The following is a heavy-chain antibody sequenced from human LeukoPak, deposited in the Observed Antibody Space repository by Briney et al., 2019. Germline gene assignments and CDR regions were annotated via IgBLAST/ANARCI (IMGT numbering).Heavy chain of an antibody. CDR3: ARWGVGFSNNGFDY. V-gene: IGHV4-61*02. D-gene: IGHD2-8*01. Sequence: SETLSLTCTVYGGSILGGYFYWSWVRQPAGKGLEWIGRVDASGSTNYHPSLRSRVIISVDTSKNQFSLNLSSVTAADTAVYYCARWGVGFSNNGFDYWGRGSLVTVSS. CDR1: GGSILGGYFY. CDR2: VDASGST. J-gene: IGHJ4*02.